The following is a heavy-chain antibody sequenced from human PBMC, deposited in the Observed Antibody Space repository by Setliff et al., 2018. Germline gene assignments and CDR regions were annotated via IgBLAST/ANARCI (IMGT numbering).Heavy chain of an antibody. CDR1: GGSISSSSYY. Sequence: KSSETLSLPCTVSGGSISSSSYYWGWIRQPPGKGLEWIGSIYYSGSTYYNPSLKSRVTISVDTSENQFSLKLSSVTAADTAVYYCARRETYYNFWSGYFDYWGQGTLVTVSS. CDR3: ARRETYYNFWSGYFDY. D-gene: IGHD3-3*01. V-gene: IGHV4-39*07. J-gene: IGHJ4*02. CDR2: IYYSGST.